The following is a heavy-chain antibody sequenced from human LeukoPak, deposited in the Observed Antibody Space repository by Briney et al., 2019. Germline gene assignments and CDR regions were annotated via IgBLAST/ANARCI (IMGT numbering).Heavy chain of an antibody. Sequence: GGSLRPSCAASGFTFSSYAMSWVRQAPGKGLEWVSSISGSGGTTYYADSVKGRFTISRDNSKNTLYLQMNSLRPDDTAVYYCAKGNGKAAAGSVVDYWGQGTLVTVSS. CDR1: GFTFSSYA. D-gene: IGHD6-13*01. J-gene: IGHJ4*02. CDR3: AKGNGKAAAGSVVDY. V-gene: IGHV3-23*01. CDR2: ISGSGGTT.